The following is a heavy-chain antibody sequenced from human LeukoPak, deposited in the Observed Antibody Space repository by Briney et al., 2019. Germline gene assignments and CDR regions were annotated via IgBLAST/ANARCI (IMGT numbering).Heavy chain of an antibody. D-gene: IGHD3-16*01. CDR1: GGSFSGYY. V-gene: IGHV4-34*01. J-gene: IGHJ6*02. Sequence: SETLSLTCAVYGGSFSGYYWSWIRQPQPPGKGLEWIGEINHSGSTKYNPSLKSRVTISVDTSKNQFSLKLSSVTAADTAAYYCARDYRSTIGGEYGMDVWGQGTTVTVSS. CDR2: INHSGST. CDR3: ARDYRSTIGGEYGMDV.